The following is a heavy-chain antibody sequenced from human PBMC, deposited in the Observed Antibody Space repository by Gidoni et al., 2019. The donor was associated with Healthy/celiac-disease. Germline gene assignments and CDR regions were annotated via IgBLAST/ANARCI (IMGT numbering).Heavy chain of an antibody. J-gene: IGHJ3*02. Sequence: QVQLQESGPGLVKPSETLSLTCTVSGYSISSGYYWGWIRQPPGKGLVWIGSIYHSGSTYYNPSLKSRVTISVDTSKNQFSLKLSSVTAADTAVYYCARGGVVVPAAIIDAFDIWGQGTMVTVSS. V-gene: IGHV4-38-2*02. CDR1: GYSISSGYY. D-gene: IGHD2-2*01. CDR3: ARGGVVVPAAIIDAFDI. CDR2: IYHSGST.